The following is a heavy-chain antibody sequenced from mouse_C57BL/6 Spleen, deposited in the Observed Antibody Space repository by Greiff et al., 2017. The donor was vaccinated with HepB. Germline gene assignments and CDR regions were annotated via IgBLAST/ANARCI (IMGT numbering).Heavy chain of an antibody. D-gene: IGHD1-1*01. CDR3: ARGDGSSYAWFAY. Sequence: LVESGAELARPGASVKLSCKASGYTFTSYGISWVKQRTGQGLEWIGEIYPRSGNTYYNEKFKGKATLTADKSSSTAYMELRSLTSEDSAVYFCARGDGSSYAWFAYWGQGTLVTVSA. J-gene: IGHJ3*01. V-gene: IGHV1-81*01. CDR2: IYPRSGNT. CDR1: GYTFTSYG.